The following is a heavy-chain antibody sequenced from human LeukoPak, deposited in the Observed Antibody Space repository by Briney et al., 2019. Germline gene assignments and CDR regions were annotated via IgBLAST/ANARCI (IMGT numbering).Heavy chain of an antibody. J-gene: IGHJ4*02. D-gene: IGHD3-3*01. CDR2: INHSGST. V-gene: IGHV4-34*01. Sequence: PSETLSLTCAVYGGSFSGYYWSWIRQPPGKGLEWIGEINHSGSTNYNPSLKSRVTISVDTSKNQFSLKLSSVTAADTAVYHCARLPGITIFGVVSSRAKYYFDYWGQGTLVTVSS. CDR3: ARLPGITIFGVVSSRAKYYFDY. CDR1: GGSFSGYY.